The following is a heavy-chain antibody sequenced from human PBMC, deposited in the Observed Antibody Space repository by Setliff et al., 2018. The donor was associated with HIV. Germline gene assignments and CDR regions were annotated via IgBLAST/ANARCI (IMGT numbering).Heavy chain of an antibody. CDR3: ARGGPTVAYAVDV. Sequence: PSETLSLTCAFYGESSNDYYWNWIRQPPGKGLEWIGEINHTGHINNHPSFKSRVTISLDKSRTHFSLKVNSVTAADTAIYFRARGGPTVAYAVDVWGQGTTVTVSS. V-gene: IGHV4-34*01. J-gene: IGHJ6*02. CDR2: INHTGHI. D-gene: IGHD4-17*01. CDR1: GESSNDYY.